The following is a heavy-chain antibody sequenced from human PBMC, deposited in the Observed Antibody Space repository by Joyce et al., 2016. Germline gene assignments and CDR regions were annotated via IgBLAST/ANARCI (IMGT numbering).Heavy chain of an antibody. Sequence: EVQLVESGGGLVKPGESLRLSCTASGFIFSSYSMTWVRQGPGKGLEWVSSISRDNTYIFHADSVKGRFTISRDNARNSLYLQMNSLRAEDTAVYYCARDVLTTVTKAYGYWGQGTLVAVSS. CDR3: ARDVLTTVTKAYGY. CDR2: ISRDNTYI. D-gene: IGHD4-11*01. V-gene: IGHV3-21*01. CDR1: GFIFSSYS. J-gene: IGHJ4*02.